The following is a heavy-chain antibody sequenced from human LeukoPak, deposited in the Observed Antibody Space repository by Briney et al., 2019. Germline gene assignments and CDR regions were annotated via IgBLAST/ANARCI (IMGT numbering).Heavy chain of an antibody. CDR2: IIPILGIA. CDR1: GGTFSSYA. J-gene: IGHJ4*02. CDR3: ARERSYFDWSEVDY. D-gene: IGHD3-9*01. Sequence: GSSVKVSCKASGGTFSSYAISWVRQAPGQGLEWMGRIIPILGIANYAQKSQGRVTITADKSTSTAYMELSSLRSEDTAVYYCARERSYFDWSEVDYWGQGTLVTVSS. V-gene: IGHV1-69*04.